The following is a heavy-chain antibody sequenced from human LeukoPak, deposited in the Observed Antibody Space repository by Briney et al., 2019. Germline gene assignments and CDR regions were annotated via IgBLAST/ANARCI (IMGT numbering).Heavy chain of an antibody. CDR2: ISAYNGNT. J-gene: IGHJ3*02. D-gene: IGHD6-13*01. CDR3: ARDQFSSYSTHKPADDAFDI. CDR1: GYTFTSYG. Sequence: GASVKVSCKASGYTFTSYGISWVRQAPGQGLEWMGWISAYNGNTNYAQKLQGRVTMTTDTSTSTAYMELRSLRSDDTAVYYCARDQFSSYSTHKPADDAFDIWGQGTMVTVSS. V-gene: IGHV1-18*01.